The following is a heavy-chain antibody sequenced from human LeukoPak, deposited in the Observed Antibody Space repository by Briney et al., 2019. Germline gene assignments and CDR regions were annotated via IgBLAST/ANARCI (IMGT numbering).Heavy chain of an antibody. D-gene: IGHD1-26*01. CDR3: ASLSGSYYFDY. Sequence: GGSLRLSCEASGFTVSGNYMTWIRQAPGKGLEWVSVIYSGGNTYYADSVKGRFSISRDNSKNTLYLQMNSLRAEDTAVYYCASLSGSYYFDYWGQGTLVTVSS. J-gene: IGHJ4*02. CDR2: IYSGGNT. V-gene: IGHV3-66*01. CDR1: GFTVSGNY.